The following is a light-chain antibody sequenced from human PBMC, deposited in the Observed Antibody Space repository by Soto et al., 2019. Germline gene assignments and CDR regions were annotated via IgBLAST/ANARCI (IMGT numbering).Light chain of an antibody. V-gene: IGKV1-12*01. Sequence: EIQMPQVPSSVSASVGERVTITCRASQGISSWLAWYQQKPGKAPKLLIYAASSFHSGVPSRFSGSGSWTDFTLTISSLQSEDFATYYCQHAHSFPFTFGPGTKVHIQ. J-gene: IGKJ3*01. CDR1: QGISSW. CDR2: AAS. CDR3: QHAHSFPFT.